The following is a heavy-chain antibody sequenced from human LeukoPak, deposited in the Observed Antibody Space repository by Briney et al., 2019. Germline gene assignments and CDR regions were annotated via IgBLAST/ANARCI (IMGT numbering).Heavy chain of an antibody. CDR3: AREVEIQLMEIFDY. Sequence: NPSETLSLTCTVSGGSIGSFYWNWIRQPPGKGLEWIGYVYSSGNTNYNPSLKSRVIISVDTSKNQFSLKLSSVTAADTAVYYCAREVEIQLMEIFDYWGQGTLVTVSS. CDR1: GGSIGSFY. CDR2: VYSSGNT. D-gene: IGHD5-18*01. J-gene: IGHJ4*02. V-gene: IGHV4-4*08.